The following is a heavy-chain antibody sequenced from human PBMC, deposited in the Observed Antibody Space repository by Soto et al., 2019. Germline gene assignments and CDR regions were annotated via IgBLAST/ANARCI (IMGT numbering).Heavy chain of an antibody. J-gene: IGHJ3*02. V-gene: IGHV3-21*01. Sequence: GGSLRLSCVASGFTFSSYSMNWVRQAPGKGLERVSSISSSSSYIYYADSVKGRFTISRDNAKNSLYLQMNSLRAEDTAVYYCARVGGGYQLLHAFDIWGQGTMVTVSS. CDR1: GFTFSSYS. CDR3: ARVGGGYQLLHAFDI. D-gene: IGHD2-2*01. CDR2: ISSSSSYI.